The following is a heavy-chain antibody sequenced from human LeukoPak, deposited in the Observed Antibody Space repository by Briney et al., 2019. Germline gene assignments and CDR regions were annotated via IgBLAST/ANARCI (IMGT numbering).Heavy chain of an antibody. V-gene: IGHV3-23*01. CDR3: AKDRSYYDSSGYSDY. CDR2: ISGSGDST. CDR1: GFTFSSYA. Sequence: AGGSLRLSCAASGFTFSSYAMSWVRQAPGKGLEWVSAISGSGDSTYSADSVKGRFTISRDNSKNRLYLQMNSLRAEDTAVYYCAKDRSYYDSSGYSDYWGQGTLVTVSS. D-gene: IGHD3-22*01. J-gene: IGHJ4*02.